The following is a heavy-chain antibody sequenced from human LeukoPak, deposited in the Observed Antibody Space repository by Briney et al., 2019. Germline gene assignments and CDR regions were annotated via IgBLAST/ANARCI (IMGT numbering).Heavy chain of an antibody. CDR2: ISWNSGSI. Sequence: GRSLRLSCAASGFTFDDYAMHWVRQDPGKGLEWVSGISWNSGSIGYADSVKGRFTISRDNAKNSLYLQMNSLRAEDTALYYCAKESGSYYRADFDYWGQGTLVTVSS. CDR1: GFTFDDYA. J-gene: IGHJ4*02. CDR3: AKESGSYYRADFDY. V-gene: IGHV3-9*01. D-gene: IGHD1-26*01.